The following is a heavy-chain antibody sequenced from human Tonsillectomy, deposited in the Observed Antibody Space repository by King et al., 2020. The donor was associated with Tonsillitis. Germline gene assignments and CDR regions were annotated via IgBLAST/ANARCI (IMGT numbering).Heavy chain of an antibody. Sequence: QLQESGPGLVKPSQTLSLTCTVSGASISSGSYYWSWIRQPAGKGLEWIGRIYTSGSTNSNPSLESRVTMSTDTSRNQFSLKLSSVTAADTAVYYCARGGDLSTGGSLFDPWGQGTLVTVSS. CDR2: IYTSGST. V-gene: IGHV4-61*02. J-gene: IGHJ5*02. D-gene: IGHD3-9*01. CDR1: GASISSGSYY. CDR3: ARGGDLSTGGSLFDP.